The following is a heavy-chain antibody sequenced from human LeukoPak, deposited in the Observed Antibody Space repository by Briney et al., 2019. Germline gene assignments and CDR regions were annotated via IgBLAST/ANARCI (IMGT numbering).Heavy chain of an antibody. CDR2: ISSSGSTI. J-gene: IGHJ4*02. Sequence: GGSLRLSCAASVFTFSSYEMNWVRQAPGKGLEWVSYISSSGSTIYYADSVKGRFTISRDNAKNSLYLQMNSLRAEDTAVYYCAREDLSGYGEIDSWGQGTLVTVSS. CDR1: VFTFSSYE. D-gene: IGHD5-12*01. CDR3: AREDLSGYGEIDS. V-gene: IGHV3-48*03.